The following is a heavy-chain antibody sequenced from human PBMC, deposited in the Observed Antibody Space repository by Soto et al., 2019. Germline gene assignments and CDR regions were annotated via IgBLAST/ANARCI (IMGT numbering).Heavy chain of an antibody. D-gene: IGHD3-22*01. CDR3: ARVYITMMGNWFDP. CDR1: GCSISSGGYY. CDR2: IYYSGST. V-gene: IGHV4-61*08. J-gene: IGHJ5*02. Sequence: SETLSLTCTVSGCSISSGGYYWSWIRQHPGKGLEWIGYIYYSGSTNYNPSLKSRVTISVDTSKNQFSLKLSSVTAADTAVYYCARVYITMMGNWFDPWGQGTQVTVSS.